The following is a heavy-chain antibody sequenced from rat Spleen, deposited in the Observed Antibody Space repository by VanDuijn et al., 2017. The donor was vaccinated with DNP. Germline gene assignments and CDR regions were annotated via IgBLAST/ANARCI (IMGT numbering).Heavy chain of an antibody. V-gene: IGHV5-7*01. J-gene: IGHJ2*01. CDR2: ISDDGNST. D-gene: IGHD3-2*01. CDR3: ANAED. CDR1: KFTFSDYN. Sequence: EVQLVGSGGGLVQPGRSLKLSCAASKFTFSDYNMAWVRQAPKKGLEWVATISDDGNSTYYRDSVKGRLTISRDNAKSILYLQMDSLRSEDTATYYCANAEDWGQGVMVTVSS.